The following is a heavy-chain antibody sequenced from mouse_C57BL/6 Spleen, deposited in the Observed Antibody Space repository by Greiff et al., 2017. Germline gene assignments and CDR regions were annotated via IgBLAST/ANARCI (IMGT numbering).Heavy chain of an antibody. D-gene: IGHD1-1*02. J-gene: IGHJ1*03. CDR1: GFTFSSYT. CDR3: ARLWSWYFDV. Sequence: EVQLMESGGGLVKPGGSLKLSCAASGFTFSSYTMSWVRQTPEKRLEWVATISGGGGNTYYPDSVKGRFTISRDNAKNTLYLQMSSLRSEDTALYYCARLWSWYFDVWGTGTTVTVSS. V-gene: IGHV5-9*01. CDR2: ISGGGGNT.